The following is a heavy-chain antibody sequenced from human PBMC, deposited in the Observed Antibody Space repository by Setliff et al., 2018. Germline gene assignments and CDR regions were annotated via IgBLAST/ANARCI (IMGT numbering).Heavy chain of an antibody. J-gene: IGHJ4*02. CDR1: GFAYNNCW. D-gene: IGHD3-10*01. V-gene: IGHV3-7*01. CDR3: FGAGTCSY. CDR2: INPDGSEK. Sequence: GGSLRLSCGASGFAYNNCWVSWVRQAPGKGLEWLASINPDGSEKYYVDSVKGRFTISRDNARNSLSLQMNSLRTEDTAVYYCFGAGTCSYWGQGTLVTVSS.